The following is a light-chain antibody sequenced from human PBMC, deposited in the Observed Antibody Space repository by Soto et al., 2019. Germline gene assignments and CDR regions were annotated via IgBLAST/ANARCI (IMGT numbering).Light chain of an antibody. CDR2: ETS. CDR3: QQYGTSPRT. Sequence: IVLTRSPGIMYLSPWERETLSCRASQSFSSSYLAWYQQKPGQAPRLLIYETSSRATGIPDRFSGSGSQTDFTLTISRLEPEDFAVYYCQQYGTSPRTFGQGTEVDI. CDR1: QSFSSSY. V-gene: IGKV3-20*01. J-gene: IGKJ1*01.